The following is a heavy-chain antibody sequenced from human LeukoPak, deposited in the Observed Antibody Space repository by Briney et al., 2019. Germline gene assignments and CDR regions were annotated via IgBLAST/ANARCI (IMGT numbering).Heavy chain of an antibody. CDR1: GFTFSNYA. CDR2: IRSKAYGGTI. V-gene: IGHV3-49*04. CDR3: TRDSYSSGWLNDAFDI. J-gene: IGHJ3*02. D-gene: IGHD6-19*01. Sequence: SGGSLRLSCAASGFTFSNYAMSWVRQAPGKGLEWVGFIRSKAYGGTIEYAASVKGRFTMSRDDSKSIAYLQMNSLKTEDTAVYYCTRDSYSSGWLNDAFDIWGQGTMVTVSS.